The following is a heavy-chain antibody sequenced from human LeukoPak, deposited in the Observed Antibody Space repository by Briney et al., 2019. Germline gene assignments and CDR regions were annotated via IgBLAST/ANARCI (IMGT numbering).Heavy chain of an antibody. D-gene: IGHD3-10*01. J-gene: IGHJ6*03. CDR3: ARGIPLRHHSGPNYGSGAPWAYYYYMDV. CDR2: IYPGDSDT. Sequence: GESLKISCKGSGYSFTSYWIGWVRQMPGKGLEWMGIIYPGDSDTRYSPSFQGQVTISADKSISTAYLQWSSLKASDTAMYYCARGIPLRHHSGPNYGSGAPWAYYYYMDVWGKGTTVTVSS. V-gene: IGHV5-51*01. CDR1: GYSFTSYW.